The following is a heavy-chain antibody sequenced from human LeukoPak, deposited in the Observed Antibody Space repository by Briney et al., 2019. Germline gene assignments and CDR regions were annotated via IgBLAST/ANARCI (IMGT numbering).Heavy chain of an antibody. V-gene: IGHV1/OR15-1*04. D-gene: IGHD5-18*01. CDR2: INPNSGGT. J-gene: IGHJ4*02. Sequence: AASVKVSCKASGYIFTDYYMHWVRQAPGQELGWMGRINPNSGGTNYAQKFQGRVTITADESTSTAYMELSSLRSEDTAVYYCARESYSYGYPTFDYWGQGTLVTVSS. CDR3: ARESYSYGYPTFDY. CDR1: GYIFTDYY.